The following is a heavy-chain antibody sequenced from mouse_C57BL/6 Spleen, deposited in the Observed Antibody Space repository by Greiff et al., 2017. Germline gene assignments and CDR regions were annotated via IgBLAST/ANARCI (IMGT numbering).Heavy chain of an antibody. CDR3: ATFNWDVAY. CDR1: GYTFTDYY. J-gene: IGHJ3*01. Sequence: EVQLKQSGPELVKPGASVKISCKASGYTFTDYYMNWVKQSHGKSLEWIGDINPNNGGTRYNQKFKGKATLTVDKSSSTAYMELRSLTSEDSAVYYCATFNWDVAYWGQGTLVTVSA. V-gene: IGHV1-26*01. D-gene: IGHD4-1*01. CDR2: INPNNGGT.